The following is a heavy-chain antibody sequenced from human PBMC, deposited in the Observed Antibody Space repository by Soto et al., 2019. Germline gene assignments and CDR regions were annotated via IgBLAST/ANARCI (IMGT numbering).Heavy chain of an antibody. J-gene: IGHJ6*02. CDR1: GFTFSSYG. V-gene: IGHV3-30*18. D-gene: IGHD5-18*01. CDR2: ISYDGSNK. CDR3: AKDKYSYGYSTCYGMEV. Sequence: GGSLRLSCAASGFTFSSYGMHWVRQAPGKGLEWVAVISYDGSNKYYADSVRGRFTISRDNSKNTLYLQMNSLRAEDTAVYYCAKDKYSYGYSTCYGMEVWGPGTTVTVSS.